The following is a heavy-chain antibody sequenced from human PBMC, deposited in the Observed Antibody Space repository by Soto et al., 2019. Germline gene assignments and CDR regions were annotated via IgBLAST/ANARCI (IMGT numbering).Heavy chain of an antibody. CDR3: VHHVTGGSFDV. Sequence: QITLKESGPTMVNPTQTLTLTCTFSGFSLTTNGVGVGWIRQPPGKALEWLGLIYWDDDARYSPTLKSRLTISKDISKSQVVLTLTDMDPVDAATYFCVHHVTGGSFDVWGQGSRVTVSS. CDR1: GFSLTTNGVG. CDR2: IYWDDDA. V-gene: IGHV2-5*02. J-gene: IGHJ3*01. D-gene: IGHD4-4*01.